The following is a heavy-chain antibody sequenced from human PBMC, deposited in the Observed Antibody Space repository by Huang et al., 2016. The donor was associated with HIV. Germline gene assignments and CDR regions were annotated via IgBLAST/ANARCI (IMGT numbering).Heavy chain of an antibody. Sequence: QVQLYQWGAGLLGPSETLSLTCAVYRGSLSGYYWSWIRQSPEKGLEWIGEINYSGTINYNPSLKSRVTISVDTSKKQLSLKLKSVTAADTAVYYCAREVMTSFGGPFDPWGQGTLVAVSS. V-gene: IGHV4-34*01. CDR2: INYSGTI. J-gene: IGHJ5*02. CDR3: AREVMTSFGGPFDP. D-gene: IGHD3-16*01. CDR1: RGSLSGYY.